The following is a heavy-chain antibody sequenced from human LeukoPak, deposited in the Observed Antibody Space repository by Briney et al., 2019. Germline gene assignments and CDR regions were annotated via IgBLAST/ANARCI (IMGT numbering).Heavy chain of an antibody. Sequence: PGGSLRLSCAASGFTFSYYEMIWVRQAPGKGLEWVSYITGGSTTKNYADSVKGRFTIPRDNAKNSLYLQMNSLRAEDTAIYYCARDGDIAVATAPYYFDYWGQGILVTVSS. CDR2: ITGGSTTK. CDR1: GFTFSYYE. J-gene: IGHJ4*02. CDR3: ARDGDIAVATAPYYFDY. D-gene: IGHD6-19*01. V-gene: IGHV3-48*03.